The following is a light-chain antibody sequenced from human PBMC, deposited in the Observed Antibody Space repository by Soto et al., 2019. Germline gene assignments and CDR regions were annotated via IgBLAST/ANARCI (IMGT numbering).Light chain of an antibody. V-gene: IGKV3D-15*02. CDR2: GAS. CDR1: ESVSTN. Sequence: EIEMQQSPATLSLAPGERVTLSCRASESVSTNLAWYQQKAGQAPRLLIYGASTRATGIPARFSGSGSGTEFTLTISGLQSEDFAVYFCHQYGSSPDTFGQGTRLEIK. CDR3: HQYGSSPDT. J-gene: IGKJ5*01.